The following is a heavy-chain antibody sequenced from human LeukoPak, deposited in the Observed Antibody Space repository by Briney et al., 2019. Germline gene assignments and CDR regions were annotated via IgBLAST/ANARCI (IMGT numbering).Heavy chain of an antibody. J-gene: IGHJ6*04. D-gene: IGHD3-10*02. CDR3: AELGITMIGGV. Sequence: GGSLRLSCAASGFTFSNFWMNWVRQAPGKGLEWVSYISSSGSTIYYADSVKGRFTISRDNAKNSLYLQMNSLRAEDTAVYYCAELGITMIGGVWGKGTTVTISS. V-gene: IGHV3-48*04. CDR2: ISSSGSTI. CDR1: GFTFSNFW.